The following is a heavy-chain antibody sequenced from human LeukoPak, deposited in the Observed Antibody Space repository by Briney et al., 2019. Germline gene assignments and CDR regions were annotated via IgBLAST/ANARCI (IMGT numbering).Heavy chain of an antibody. D-gene: IGHD3-3*01. CDR3: ARHLYDFWSGYYRKGDAFDI. J-gene: IGHJ3*02. V-gene: IGHV5-51*01. Sequence: GESLKISCKGSGYSFTSYWIGWVRQMPGKGLEWMGIIYPGDSDTRYSPSFQGQVTISADKSISTAYLQWSSLKASDTAMYYCARHLYDFWSGYYRKGDAFDIRGQGTMVTVSS. CDR2: IYPGDSDT. CDR1: GYSFTSYW.